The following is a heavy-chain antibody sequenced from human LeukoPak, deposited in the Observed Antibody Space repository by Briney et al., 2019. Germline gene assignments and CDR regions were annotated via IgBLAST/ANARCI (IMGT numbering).Heavy chain of an antibody. Sequence: GGSLRLSCAASGFTFSSYSMNWVRQAPGKGLEWVSYISSSSSTIYYADSVKGRFTISRDNAKNSLYLQMNSLRAEDTAVYYCASRASAAAGPTPPSYWGQGTLVTVSS. J-gene: IGHJ4*02. V-gene: IGHV3-48*01. CDR3: ASRASAAAGPTPPSY. D-gene: IGHD6-13*01. CDR1: GFTFSSYS. CDR2: ISSSSSTI.